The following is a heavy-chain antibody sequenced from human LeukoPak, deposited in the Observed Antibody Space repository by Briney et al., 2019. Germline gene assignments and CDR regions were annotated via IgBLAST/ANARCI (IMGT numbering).Heavy chain of an antibody. Sequence: GGSLRLSCAASGFTFSTSWMSWVRQAPGKGLEGVANIKQDGSEKYYVDSVKGRFTISRDNAKNSLYLQMNSLRAEDTAVYYCARDFYCSSTSCYNYFDYWGQGTLVTVSS. CDR2: IKQDGSEK. V-gene: IGHV3-7*01. J-gene: IGHJ4*02. CDR1: GFTFSTSW. CDR3: ARDFYCSSTSCYNYFDY. D-gene: IGHD2-2*02.